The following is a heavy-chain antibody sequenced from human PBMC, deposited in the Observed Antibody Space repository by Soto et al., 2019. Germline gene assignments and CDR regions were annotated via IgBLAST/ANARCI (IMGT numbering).Heavy chain of an antibody. J-gene: IGHJ4*02. CDR2: IIPIFGTA. Sequence: SVKVSCKASGGTFSSYAISWVRQAPGQGLEWMGGIIPIFGTANYAQKFQGRVTITADKSTSTAYMELSSLRSEDTAVYYCARDKRSMVRGVNYFDYWGQGTLVTVSS. V-gene: IGHV1-69*06. CDR1: GGTFSSYA. D-gene: IGHD3-10*01. CDR3: ARDKRSMVRGVNYFDY.